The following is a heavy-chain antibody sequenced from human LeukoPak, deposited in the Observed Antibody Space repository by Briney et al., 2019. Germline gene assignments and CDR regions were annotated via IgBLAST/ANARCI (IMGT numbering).Heavy chain of an antibody. J-gene: IGHJ5*02. V-gene: IGHV4-38-2*02. CDR1: GYSISSGYY. Sequence: PSETLSLTCSVSGYSISSGYYWGWIRQPPGKGLEWIGEINHSGSTNYNPSLKSRVTISVDTSKNQFSLKLSSVTAADTAVYYCARHRYYYDSSGYSKGACWFDPWGQGTLVTVSS. CDR3: ARHRYYYDSSGYSKGACWFDP. D-gene: IGHD3-22*01. CDR2: INHSGST.